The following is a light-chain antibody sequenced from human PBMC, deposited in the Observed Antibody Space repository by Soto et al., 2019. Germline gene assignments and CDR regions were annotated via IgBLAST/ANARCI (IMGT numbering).Light chain of an antibody. CDR2: GNS. J-gene: IGLJ2*01. V-gene: IGLV1-40*01. CDR3: QSYDSRVSAVV. Sequence: QSVLTQPPSVSGAPGQRVTISCTGSSSNIGAGYDVPWYQQLPGTAPKLLIYGNSNRPSGVPDRFSGSKSGTSASLAITGLEAEVEVDYDCQSYDSRVSAVVFGGGTQPTVL. CDR1: SSNIGAGYD.